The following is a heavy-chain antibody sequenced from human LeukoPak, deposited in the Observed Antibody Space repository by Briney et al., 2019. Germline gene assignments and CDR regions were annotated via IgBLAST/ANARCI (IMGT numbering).Heavy chain of an antibody. CDR1: GFTFNTYI. CDR2: IWFGGGSI. J-gene: IGHJ4*02. CDR3: ATEKTGEQPDY. V-gene: IGHV3-33*01. D-gene: IGHD7-27*01. Sequence: GGSLRLSCAASGFTFNTYIMHWVRQAPGKGLEWVALIWFGGGSIYYADSVKGRFTISRDDSKNTLYLQMNSLRAEDTAMYYCATEKTGEQPDYWGQGTLVTVSS.